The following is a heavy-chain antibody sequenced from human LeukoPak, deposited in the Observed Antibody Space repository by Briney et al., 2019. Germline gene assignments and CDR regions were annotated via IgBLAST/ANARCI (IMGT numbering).Heavy chain of an antibody. CDR1: IDSISSYY. Sequence: SETLSLTCTVSIDSISSYYWSWIRQPPGKGLEWVGYIFYSGSTNYNPSLKSRVTISVDTSKNQLSLKLNSVTAADTAVYYCAGSYNWSDDFDYWGPGILVTVSS. CDR2: IFYSGST. J-gene: IGHJ4*02. CDR3: AGSYNWSDDFDY. D-gene: IGHD1-1*01. V-gene: IGHV4-59*01.